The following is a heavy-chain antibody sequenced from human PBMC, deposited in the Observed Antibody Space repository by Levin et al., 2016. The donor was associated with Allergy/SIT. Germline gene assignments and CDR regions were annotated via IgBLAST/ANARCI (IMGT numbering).Heavy chain of an antibody. CDR1: GGSISSSSYY. J-gene: IGHJ3*02. Sequence: SETLSLTCTVSGGSISSSSYYWGWIRQPPGKGLEWIGSIYYSGSTYYNPSLKSRVTISVDTSKNQFSLKLSSVTAADTAVYYCARHRDYVWGSPPEIAFDIWGQGTMVTVSS. CDR2: IYYSGST. V-gene: IGHV4-39*01. D-gene: IGHD3-16*01. CDR3: ARHRDYVWGSPPEIAFDI.